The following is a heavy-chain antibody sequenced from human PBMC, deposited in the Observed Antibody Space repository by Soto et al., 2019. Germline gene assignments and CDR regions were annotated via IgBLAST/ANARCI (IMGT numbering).Heavy chain of an antibody. Sequence: EVQLVESGGGLVQPGGSLRLSCAASGFTFSSYWMHWVRQAPGKGLVWVSRINSDGSSTSYADSVKGRFTISRDNAKNTLYLQMNSLRAEDTAVYYCARGRYCSVTSCSPRWFDPWGQGTLVTVSS. CDR2: INSDGSST. CDR1: GFTFSSYW. CDR3: ARGRYCSVTSCSPRWFDP. J-gene: IGHJ5*02. V-gene: IGHV3-74*01. D-gene: IGHD2-2*01.